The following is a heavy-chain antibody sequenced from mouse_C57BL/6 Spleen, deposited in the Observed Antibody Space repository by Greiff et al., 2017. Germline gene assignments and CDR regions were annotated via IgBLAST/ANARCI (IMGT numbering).Heavy chain of an antibody. CDR3: ARFITTVVARYYAMDY. J-gene: IGHJ4*01. Sequence: EVQLQQSGPELVKPGASVKIPCKASGYTFTDYNMDWVKQSHGKSLEWIGDINPNNGGTIYNQKFKGKATLTVDKSSSTAYMELRSLTSEDTAVYYCARFITTVVARYYAMDYWGQGTSVTVSS. CDR2: INPNNGGT. CDR1: GYTFTDYN. D-gene: IGHD1-1*01. V-gene: IGHV1-18*01.